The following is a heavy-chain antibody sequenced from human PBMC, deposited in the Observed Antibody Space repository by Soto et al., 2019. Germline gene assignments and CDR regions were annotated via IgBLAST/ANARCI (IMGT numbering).Heavy chain of an antibody. CDR3: AIDYYDNSRYLPP. CDR2: ISYDGSDK. D-gene: IGHD3-22*01. J-gene: IGHJ5*02. CDR1: GFTFSSYG. Sequence: PGGSLRLSCAASGFTFSSYGMHWVRQAPGKGLEWVAVISYDGSDKFYADSVKGRFTISRDNSKNTLYLEMNRLRAEDTAMYYCAIDYYDNSRYLPPWGQGTLVTVSS. V-gene: IGHV3-30*03.